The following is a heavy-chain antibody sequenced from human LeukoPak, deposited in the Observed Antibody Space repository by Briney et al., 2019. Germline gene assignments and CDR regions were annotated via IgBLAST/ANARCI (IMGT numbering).Heavy chain of an antibody. V-gene: IGHV3-11*01. CDR1: GFTFSDHY. CDR2: ISNGGGTT. Sequence: GGSLRLSCAASGFTFSDHYMSWFRQSPGKGLEWISYISNGGGTTFYADSVRGRFTISRDDAKNSLYLQMNSLRAEDTAVYYCAKRGRRYGPSLWFDPWGQGTLVTVSS. J-gene: IGHJ5*01. D-gene: IGHD5-18*01. CDR3: AKRGRRYGPSLWFDP.